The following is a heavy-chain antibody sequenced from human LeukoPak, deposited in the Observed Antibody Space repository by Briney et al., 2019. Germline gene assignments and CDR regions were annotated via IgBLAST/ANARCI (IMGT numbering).Heavy chain of an antibody. CDR3: ARSSPRQWLPECFDY. V-gene: IGHV4-59*01. Sequence: SETLSLTCTVSGGSISSYYWSWIRQPPGKGLEWIGYIYYSGSTNYNPSLKSRVTISVDTSKNQFSLKLSSVTAADTAVYYCARSSPRQWLPECFDYWGQGTLVTVSS. CDR2: IYYSGST. CDR1: GGSISSYY. J-gene: IGHJ4*02. D-gene: IGHD6-19*01.